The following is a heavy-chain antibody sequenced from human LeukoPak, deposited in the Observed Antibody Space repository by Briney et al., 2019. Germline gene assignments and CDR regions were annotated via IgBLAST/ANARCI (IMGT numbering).Heavy chain of an antibody. J-gene: IGHJ3*02. CDR2: INPNSGGT. D-gene: IGHD4-11*01. CDR3: ARDLDYSNPDAFDI. CDR1: GYTFTGYY. V-gene: IGHV1-2*02. Sequence: GASVKVSCKASGYTFTGYYMHWVRQAPGQGLEWMGWINPNSGGTNYAQKFQGRVTMTRDTSISTAYMELSRLRSDDTAVYYCARDLDYSNPDAFDIWGQGTMVTVSS.